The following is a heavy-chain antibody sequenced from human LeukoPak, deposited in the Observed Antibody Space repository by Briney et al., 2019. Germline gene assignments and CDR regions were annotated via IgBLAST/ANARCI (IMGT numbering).Heavy chain of an antibody. CDR1: GGSISSYY. Sequence: SETLSLTCTVSGGSISSYYWSWIRQPPGKGLEWIGYIYYSGSTNYNPSLKSRVTISVDTSKNQFSLKLSSVTAADTAVYYCARVVSYYDSSGYWISHAFDIWGQGTMVTVSS. J-gene: IGHJ3*02. CDR3: ARVVSYYDSSGYWISHAFDI. V-gene: IGHV4-59*01. CDR2: IYYSGST. D-gene: IGHD3-22*01.